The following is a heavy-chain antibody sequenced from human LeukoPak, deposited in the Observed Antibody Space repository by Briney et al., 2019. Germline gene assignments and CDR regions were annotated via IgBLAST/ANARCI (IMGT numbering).Heavy chain of an antibody. J-gene: IGHJ3*02. CDR2: IRYDGSNK. V-gene: IGHV3-30*02. D-gene: IGHD5-18*01. CDR3: AKDTTYSYGPGDAFDI. Sequence: GGSLRLSCAASGFTFSNYAMSWVRQAPGKGLEWVAFIRYDGSNKYYADSVKGRFTISRDNSKNTLYLQMNSLRAEDTAVYYCAKDTTYSYGPGDAFDIWGQGTMVTVSS. CDR1: GFTFSNYA.